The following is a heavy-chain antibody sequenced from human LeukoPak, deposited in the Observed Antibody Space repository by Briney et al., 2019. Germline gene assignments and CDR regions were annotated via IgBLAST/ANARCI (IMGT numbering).Heavy chain of an antibody. CDR1: GFTISSYA. V-gene: IGHV3-23*01. CDR2: INGSGGST. D-gene: IGHD6-19*01. Sequence: GGSLRLSCAASGFTISSYAMSWVRQAPGKGLEWVSAINGSGGSTYNADSVEGRFTISRDNSKYTLYLQMNSLRAEDTAVYYCAKDPRAWIAVYWGQGTLVTVSS. J-gene: IGHJ4*02. CDR3: AKDPRAWIAVY.